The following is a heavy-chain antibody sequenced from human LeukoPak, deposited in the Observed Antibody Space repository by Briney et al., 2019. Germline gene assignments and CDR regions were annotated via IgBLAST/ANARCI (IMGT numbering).Heavy chain of an antibody. D-gene: IGHD6-6*01. CDR2: IYYNGST. Sequence: SETLSLTCTVSGGSISSSPYYWGWIRQPPGKGLEWIGSIYYNGSTHYNPSLKSRVTISVDTSKNQFSLHLSSVTAADTAVYYCARQSIAARGYYYYMDVWGKGTTVTVSS. V-gene: IGHV4-39*01. CDR1: GGSISSSPYY. J-gene: IGHJ6*03. CDR3: ARQSIAARGYYYYMDV.